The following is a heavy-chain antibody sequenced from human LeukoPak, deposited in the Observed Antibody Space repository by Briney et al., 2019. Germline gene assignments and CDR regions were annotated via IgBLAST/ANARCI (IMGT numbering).Heavy chain of an antibody. CDR2: ISGSGT. CDR1: GFTFRSYA. Sequence: GGSLRLSCATSGFTFRSYAMIWVRQAPERGLQWVSGISGSGTYYADFAKGRFTISRDNSKNTLYLQMNSLRAEDTAVYYCAKDRIITMVRGFDAFDIWGQGTMVTVSS. D-gene: IGHD3-10*01. CDR3: AKDRIITMVRGFDAFDI. V-gene: IGHV3-23*01. J-gene: IGHJ3*02.